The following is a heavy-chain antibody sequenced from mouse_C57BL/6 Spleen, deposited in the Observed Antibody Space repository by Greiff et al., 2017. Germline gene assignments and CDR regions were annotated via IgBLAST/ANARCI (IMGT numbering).Heavy chain of an antibody. CDR2: ISDGGSYT. D-gene: IGHD1-1*01. CDR3: ARDGPYSPFAY. Sequence: EVMLVESGGGLVKPGGSLKLSCAASGFTFSSYAMSWVRQTPEKRLEWVATISDGGSYTYYPDNVKGRFTISRDNAKNNLYLQMSHLKSEDTAMYYCARDGPYSPFAYWGQGTLVTVSA. J-gene: IGHJ3*01. CDR1: GFTFSSYA. V-gene: IGHV5-4*01.